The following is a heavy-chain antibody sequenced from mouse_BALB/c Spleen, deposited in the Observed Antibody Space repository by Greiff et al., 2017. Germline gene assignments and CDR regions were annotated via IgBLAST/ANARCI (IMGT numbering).Heavy chain of an antibody. CDR2: ISYSGST. J-gene: IGHJ3*01. D-gene: IGHD1-1*01. Sequence: EVMLVESGPSLVKPSQTLSLTCSVTGDSITSGYWNWIRKFPGNKLEYMGYISYSGSTYYNPSLKSRISITRDTSKNQYYLQLNSVTTEDTATYYCAREGTTVAGGFAYWGQGTLVTVSA. CDR1: GDSITSGY. V-gene: IGHV3-8*02. CDR3: AREGTTVAGGFAY.